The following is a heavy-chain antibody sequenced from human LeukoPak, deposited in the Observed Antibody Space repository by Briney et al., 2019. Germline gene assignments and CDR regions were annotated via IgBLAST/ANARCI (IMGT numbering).Heavy chain of an antibody. V-gene: IGHV3-30-3*01. J-gene: IGHJ4*02. CDR3: ARGIFTGGTYFGY. CDR2: ISYDGSNK. D-gene: IGHD2-8*02. Sequence: GGSLRLSCAASGFTFSTYAMHWVRQAPGKGLEWVAVISYDGSNKKYGDSVKGRFTISRDNSKNTLYLQMNSLRVDDTALYYCARGIFTGGTYFGYWGQGTLVTVSS. CDR1: GFTFSTYA.